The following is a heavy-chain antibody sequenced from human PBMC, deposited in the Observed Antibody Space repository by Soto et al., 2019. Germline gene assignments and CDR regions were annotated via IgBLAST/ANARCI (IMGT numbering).Heavy chain of an antibody. Sequence: QVQLVQSGAEVKKPGSSVKVSCKASGGTFSSYAISWVRQAPGQGLEWMGGIIPIFDTANYARKFHGRVTITADKSTSTAYMELSSLRSEDTAVYYCDRGEADSSRWYFWFDPWGHGTLVTVSS. CDR1: GGTFSSYA. J-gene: IGHJ5*02. CDR2: IIPIFDTA. D-gene: IGHD6-13*01. V-gene: IGHV1-69*06. CDR3: DRGEADSSRWYFWFDP.